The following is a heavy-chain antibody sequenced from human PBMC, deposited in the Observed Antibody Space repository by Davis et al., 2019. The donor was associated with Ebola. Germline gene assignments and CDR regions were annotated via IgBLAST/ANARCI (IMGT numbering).Heavy chain of an antibody. CDR3: ARAPSSEGYCSGGTCYWFDP. D-gene: IGHD2-15*01. V-gene: IGHV1-69*08. CDR2: IIPVVDTK. CDR1: GNTISTYT. J-gene: IGHJ5*02. Sequence: SVKVSCKASGNTISTYTIDWVRQAPGQGLEWMGRIIPVVDTKDYAQKFQGRVTLTADKATNTAYMELINLRFDDSAVYFCARAPSSEGYCSGGTCYWFDPWGQGTLVTVSS.